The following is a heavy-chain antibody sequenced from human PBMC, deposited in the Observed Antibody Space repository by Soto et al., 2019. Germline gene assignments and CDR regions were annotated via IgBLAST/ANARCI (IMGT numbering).Heavy chain of an antibody. J-gene: IGHJ4*02. Sequence: QLQLQESGSGLVKPSQTLSLTCAVSGGSISSGGYSWSWIRQPPGKCLEWIGYIYHSGSTYYNPSIKSRVTISVDRYKNQFSLKLSSVTAAYTAVYYCAAGGGLPRYYWGQGTLVTGSS. CDR3: AAGGGLPRYY. CDR1: GGSISSGGYS. V-gene: IGHV4-30-2*01. D-gene: IGHD5-12*01. CDR2: IYHSGST.